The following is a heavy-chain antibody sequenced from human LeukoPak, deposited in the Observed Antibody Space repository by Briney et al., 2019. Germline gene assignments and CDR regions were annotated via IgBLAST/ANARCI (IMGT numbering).Heavy chain of an antibody. V-gene: IGHV3-23*01. CDR3: AKDHGVAVAGMYY. D-gene: IGHD6-19*01. CDR1: GFTFSSFT. J-gene: IGHJ4*02. CDR2: ISGSGDRT. Sequence: PGGSLRLSCAASGFTFSSFTMTWVRQAPDKGLEWVSSISGSGDRTYYADSVKGRFTISRDNSRNTLYLQMNSVRAEDTAVYFCAKDHGVAVAGMYYWGQGTLVTVSS.